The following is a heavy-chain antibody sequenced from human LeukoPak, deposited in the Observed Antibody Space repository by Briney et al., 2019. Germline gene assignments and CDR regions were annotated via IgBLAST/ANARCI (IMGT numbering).Heavy chain of an antibody. V-gene: IGHV4-38-2*02. Sequence: PSETPSLTCTVSDYSISSGYFWTWIRQPPGKGLEWIGSIFHTGSSYYNPSLKSPVAISVDTSKNQLSLELSSVTAADTAVYYCARDLGLTISDNWFDPWGQGTLVTVSS. CDR1: DYSISSGYF. CDR2: IFHTGSS. CDR3: ARDLGLTISDNWFDP. J-gene: IGHJ5*02. D-gene: IGHD3-3*01.